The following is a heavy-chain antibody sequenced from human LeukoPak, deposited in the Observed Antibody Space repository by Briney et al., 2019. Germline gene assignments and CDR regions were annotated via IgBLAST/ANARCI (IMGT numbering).Heavy chain of an antibody. CDR2: IHTSGTM. CDR3: ARGILRDYYDSSGFYHRGGVGY. Sequence: PSETLSLTCTVSGGSISSYDWSWIRQPAGRGLEWIGHIHTSGTMNYNASLKSRVRISVETSKNQFSLRLSSVTAADTAVYFCARGILRDYYDSSGFYHRGGVGYWGQGTLVTVSS. D-gene: IGHD3-22*01. V-gene: IGHV4-4*07. J-gene: IGHJ4*02. CDR1: GGSISSYD.